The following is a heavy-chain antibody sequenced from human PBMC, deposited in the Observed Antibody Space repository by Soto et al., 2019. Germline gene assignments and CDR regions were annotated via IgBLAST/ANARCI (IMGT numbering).Heavy chain of an antibody. CDR2: ISSSSSYI. D-gene: IGHD6-13*01. J-gene: IGHJ4*02. CDR1: GFTFSSYS. V-gene: IGHV3-21*01. Sequence: GGSLRLSCAASGFTFSSYSMNWVRQAPGKGLEWVSSISSSSSYIYYADSVEGRFTISRDNAKNSLYLQMNSLRAEDTAVYYCARSGGAAGNLWYFDYWGQGTLVTAPQ. CDR3: ARSGGAAGNLWYFDY.